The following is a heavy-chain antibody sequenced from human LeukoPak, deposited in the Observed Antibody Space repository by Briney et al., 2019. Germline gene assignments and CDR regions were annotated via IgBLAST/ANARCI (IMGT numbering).Heavy chain of an antibody. J-gene: IGHJ5*01. CDR2: IYFSGTP. D-gene: IGHD6-13*01. CDR1: RGSIRTADYY. Sequence: PSETLSLTCTVSRGSIRTADYYWAWVRQPPGEGLEWLGSIYFSGTPYFTPSLKSRVALSIDTSKNPFSLKVTSVHASDTAVYFCATTSSWYAGAWFDSWGQGTLVTVSS. CDR3: ATTSSWYAGAWFDS. V-gene: IGHV4-39*01.